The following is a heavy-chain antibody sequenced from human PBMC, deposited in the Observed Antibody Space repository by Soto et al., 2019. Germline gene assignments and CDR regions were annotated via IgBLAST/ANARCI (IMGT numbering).Heavy chain of an antibody. Sequence: EVQLVESGGGLVQPGGSLRRSCAASGFTFSLYSMSWVRQAPGKGLEWVSYISRSSTGIHYADSVKGRVTIPRDDATNSMHLQMNSRRDGDTAVYYCARAVTWGLDVWGQGTTVSISS. J-gene: IGHJ6*02. CDR3: ARAVTWGLDV. V-gene: IGHV3-48*02. CDR2: ISRSSTGI. D-gene: IGHD3-10*01. CDR1: GFTFSLYS.